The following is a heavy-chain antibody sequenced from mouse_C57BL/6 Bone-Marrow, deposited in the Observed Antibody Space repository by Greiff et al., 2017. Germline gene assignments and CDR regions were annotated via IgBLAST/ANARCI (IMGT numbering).Heavy chain of an antibody. CDR2: INPGSGGT. V-gene: IGHV1-54*01. CDR1: GYAFTNYL. Sequence: VQLQQSGAELVRPGTSVKVSCKASGYAFTNYLIEWVKQRPGQGLEWIGVINPGSGGTNYNEKFKGKATLTADKSSSTAYMQLSSLTSEDSAVYFCARDYGSYYYAMDYWGQGTSVTVSS. CDR3: ARDYGSYYYAMDY. D-gene: IGHD1-1*01. J-gene: IGHJ4*01.